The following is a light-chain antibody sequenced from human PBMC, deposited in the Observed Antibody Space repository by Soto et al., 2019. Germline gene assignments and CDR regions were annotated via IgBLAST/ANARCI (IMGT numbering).Light chain of an antibody. V-gene: IGLV1-44*01. CDR1: SSNIGSES. J-gene: IGLJ1*01. CDR3: AAWDDSLNGYV. Sequence: QSVLTRPPSTSGTPGQRVTISCSGSSSNIGSESVNWYQQLPGTAPKLLIYSYNQRPSGVPDRFSGSKSGTSASLAISGLQSEDEADYICAAWDDSLNGYVFGLGTKVTVL. CDR2: SYN.